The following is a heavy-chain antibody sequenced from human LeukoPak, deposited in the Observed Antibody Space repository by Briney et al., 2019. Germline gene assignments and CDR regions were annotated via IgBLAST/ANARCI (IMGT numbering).Heavy chain of an antibody. CDR3: ARLGGGRARHNYYYYYYMDV. J-gene: IGHJ6*03. V-gene: IGHV4-39*01. CDR2: IYYSGST. Sequence: SETLSLTCTVSGGSISSSSYYWGWIRQPPGKGLEWIGSIYYSGSTYYNPSLKSRVTISVDTSKNQFSLKLSSVTAADTAVYYCARLGGGRARHNYYYYYYMDVWGKGTTVTVSS. D-gene: IGHD3-16*01. CDR1: GGSISSSSYY.